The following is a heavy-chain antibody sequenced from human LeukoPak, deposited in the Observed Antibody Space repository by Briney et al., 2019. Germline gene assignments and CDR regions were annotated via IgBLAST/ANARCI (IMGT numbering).Heavy chain of an antibody. CDR1: GFTFSSYW. Sequence: GGSPRLSCAASGFTFSSYWMHWVRQAPGKGLVWVSRINTDGSSTSYADSVKGRFTISRDNSKNTLYLQMNSLRAEDTAVYYCAKLPKIAVAGTEDYWGQGTLVTVSS. D-gene: IGHD6-19*01. J-gene: IGHJ4*02. CDR3: AKLPKIAVAGTEDY. V-gene: IGHV3-74*01. CDR2: INTDGSST.